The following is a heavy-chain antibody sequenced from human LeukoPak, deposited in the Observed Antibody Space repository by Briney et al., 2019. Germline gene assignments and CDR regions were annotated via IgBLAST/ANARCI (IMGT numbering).Heavy chain of an antibody. J-gene: IGHJ4*02. CDR2: IYYSGST. Sequence: SSETLSLTCTVSGGSISSYYWSWIRQPPGKGLEWIGYIYYSGSTNYNPSLKSRVTISVDTSKNQFSLKLSSVIAADTAVYYCARSRSGYVYYFDYWGQGTLVTVSS. CDR1: GGSISSYY. D-gene: IGHD5-12*01. CDR3: ARSRSGYVYYFDY. V-gene: IGHV4-59*01.